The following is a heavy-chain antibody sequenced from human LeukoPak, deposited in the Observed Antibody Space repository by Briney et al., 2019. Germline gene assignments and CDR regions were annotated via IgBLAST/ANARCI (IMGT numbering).Heavy chain of an antibody. V-gene: IGHV4-28*01. CDR2: IYYGGTT. CDR1: GYSISSSNW. J-gene: IGHJ4*02. D-gene: IGHD3-16*01. Sequence: SETLSLTCAVSGYSISSSNWWGWIRQPPGRGLEWLGYIYYGGTTYYNPSLKSRVTMSVDTSKNQFSLKLSSVTAVDTAVYYCARTGRGDYYDYWGQGTLVTVSS. CDR3: ARTGRGDYYDY.